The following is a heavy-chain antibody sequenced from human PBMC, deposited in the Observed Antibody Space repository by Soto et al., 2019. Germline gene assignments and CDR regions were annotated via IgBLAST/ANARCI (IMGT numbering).Heavy chain of an antibody. CDR3: ARGWYNTGRQLNGS. CDR2: ISAHNGNM. J-gene: IGHJ5*02. CDR1: GYTFTSYG. Sequence: QVQLAQSGPEVKKPGASVRVSCKASGYTFTSYGITWVRQAPGQGLEWMGWISAHNGNMNYAQKFQGRFTMTTDTSTRTAYMELRVLGFDDTAVYFCARGWYNTGRQLNGSWGQGTLVSVSS. D-gene: IGHD1-20*01. V-gene: IGHV1-18*01.